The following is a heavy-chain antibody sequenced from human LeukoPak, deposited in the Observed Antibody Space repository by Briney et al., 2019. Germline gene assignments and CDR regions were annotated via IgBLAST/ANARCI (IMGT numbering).Heavy chain of an antibody. Sequence: GESLKISCKASGYSFASYWIAWVRQMPGKGLEWMGIVYPGDSDTKYSPSFQGQITVSVDTSINTAYVQWSNLKASDTAVYYCARHSNGWSIDFWGQGTLVTVSS. CDR3: ARHSNGWSIDF. J-gene: IGHJ4*02. CDR1: GYSFASYW. CDR2: VYPGDSDT. D-gene: IGHD2-15*01. V-gene: IGHV5-51*01.